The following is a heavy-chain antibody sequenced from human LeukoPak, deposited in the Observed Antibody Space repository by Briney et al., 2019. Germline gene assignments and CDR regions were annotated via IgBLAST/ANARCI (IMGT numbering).Heavy chain of an antibody. V-gene: IGHV1-69*05. Sequence: ASVKVSCKASGGTFSSYAISWVRQAPGQGLEWMGGIIPIFGTANYAQKFQGRVTITTDESTSTAYMELSSLRSEDTAVYYCARAYYYDSSGYRGAFDIWGQGTLVTVSS. CDR2: IIPIFGTA. CDR3: ARAYYYDSSGYRGAFDI. CDR1: GGTFSSYA. D-gene: IGHD3-22*01. J-gene: IGHJ3*02.